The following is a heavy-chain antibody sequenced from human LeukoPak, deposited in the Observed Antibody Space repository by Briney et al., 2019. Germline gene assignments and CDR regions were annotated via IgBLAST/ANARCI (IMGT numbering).Heavy chain of an antibody. Sequence: SETLSLTCTVSGGSISSGSYYWSWIRQPAGKGLEWIGRIYTSGSTNYNPSLKSRVTISVDTSKNQFSLKLSSVTAADTAVYYCARGDSGSKRPWGYWGQGTLVTVSS. J-gene: IGHJ4*02. CDR3: ARGDSGSKRPWGY. CDR1: GGSISSGSYY. V-gene: IGHV4-61*02. CDR2: IYTSGST. D-gene: IGHD1-26*01.